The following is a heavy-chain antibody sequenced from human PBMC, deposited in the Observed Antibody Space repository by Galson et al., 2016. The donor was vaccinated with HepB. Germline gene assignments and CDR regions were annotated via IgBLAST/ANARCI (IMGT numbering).Heavy chain of an antibody. V-gene: IGHV2-5*02. Sequence: PALVKPTQTLTLTCTFSGFSLSTSGVGVGWIRQPPGKALEWLALIYWDDDKRYSPSLKSRLTITKDTSKDQVVLTMTNMNPVDTGTYYCAHRDVRNIAAGTWGVWGQGTTVTVSS. CDR2: IYWDDDK. J-gene: IGHJ6*02. CDR3: AHRDVRNIAAGTWGV. CDR1: GFSLSTSGVG. D-gene: IGHD6-25*01.